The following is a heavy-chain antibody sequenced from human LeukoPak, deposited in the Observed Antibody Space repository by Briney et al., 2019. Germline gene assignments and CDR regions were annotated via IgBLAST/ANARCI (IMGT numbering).Heavy chain of an antibody. CDR3: VKDPGVVILPWGH. CDR2: LSRSGDNT. CDR1: GFTFSSYA. V-gene: IGHV3-23*01. Sequence: GGSLRLSCAASGFTFSSYAMSWVRQAPGKGLEWVSALSRSGDNTYYADSVKDRFTISRDNSRSTLYLQMNSLRVEDTAVYYCVKDPGVVILPWGHWGQGTLVTVSS. J-gene: IGHJ4*02. D-gene: IGHD4-23*01.